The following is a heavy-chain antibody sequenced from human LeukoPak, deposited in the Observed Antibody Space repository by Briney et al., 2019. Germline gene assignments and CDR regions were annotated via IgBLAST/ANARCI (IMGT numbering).Heavy chain of an antibody. J-gene: IGHJ3*02. CDR2: INPNSGGT. Sequence: ASVKVSCEASGYTFAGYYMHWVRQAPGQGLEWMGWINPNSGGTNYAQKFQGRVTMTRDTSISTAYMELSRLRSDDTAVYYCARIYCSSTSCYPHDAFDIWGQGTMVTVSS. CDR1: GYTFAGYY. V-gene: IGHV1-2*02. D-gene: IGHD2-2*01. CDR3: ARIYCSSTSCYPHDAFDI.